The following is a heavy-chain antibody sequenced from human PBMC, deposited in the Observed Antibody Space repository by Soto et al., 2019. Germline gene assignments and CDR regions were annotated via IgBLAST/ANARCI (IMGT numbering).Heavy chain of an antibody. CDR1: GFTFSNSW. D-gene: IGHD6-6*01. J-gene: IGHJ4*02. CDR2: IKPYLSEK. Sequence: GGSLRLSCAASGFTFSNSWMTWVRQAPVNGLEFVANIKPYLSEKYYVDSVKGRFTISRYDAKNSLSLQMNSLRAEDTDVYYCEKDRTRHPYWGQGTLVTVST. V-gene: IGHV3-7*01. CDR3: EKDRTRHPY.